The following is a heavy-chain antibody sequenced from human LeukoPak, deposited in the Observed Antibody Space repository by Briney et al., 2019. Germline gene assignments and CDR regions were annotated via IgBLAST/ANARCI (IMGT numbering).Heavy chain of an antibody. J-gene: IGHJ5*02. D-gene: IGHD4-23*01. CDR1: GGSFTGYY. CDR3: ARGVRGYGGNL. CDR2: INHSGST. V-gene: IGHV4-34*01. Sequence: PSETLSLTCAVYGGSFTGYYWNWIRQPPGKGLEWIGEINHSGSTNYNPSLKRRVTISVDTSKNQFSLKLSSVTAADTAVYYCARGVRGYGGNLWGQGTLVTVSS.